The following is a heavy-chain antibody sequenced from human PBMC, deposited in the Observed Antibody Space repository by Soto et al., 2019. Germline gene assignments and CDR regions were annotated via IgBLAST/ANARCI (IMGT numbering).Heavy chain of an antibody. Sequence: SETLSLTCTVSGGSISSSSYYWGWIRQPPGKGLEWIGSIYYSGSTYYNPSLKSRVTISVDTSKNQFSLKLSSVTAADTAVYYCARHRVGGGAFDIWGQGTMVTVSS. J-gene: IGHJ3*02. CDR1: GGSISSSSYY. V-gene: IGHV4-39*01. CDR2: IYYSGST. CDR3: ARHRVGGGAFDI. D-gene: IGHD3-16*01.